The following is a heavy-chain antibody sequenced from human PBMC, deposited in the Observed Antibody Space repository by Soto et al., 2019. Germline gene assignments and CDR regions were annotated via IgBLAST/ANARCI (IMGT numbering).Heavy chain of an antibody. V-gene: IGHV3-66*01. CDR3: AGRGSRGWYGGGFDY. CDR2: MYSDGTT. D-gene: IGHD6-19*01. Sequence: EVQVVESGGGLVQPGGSLRLSCEASGFTVSSNYMNWVRQAPGKGLEWVSIMYSDGTTYYADSVKVRFTISRDNSTKRLFLQMAGLRPGDTAVYSCAGRGSRGWYGGGFDYWGRGALVTVSS. CDR1: GFTVSSNY. J-gene: IGHJ4*02.